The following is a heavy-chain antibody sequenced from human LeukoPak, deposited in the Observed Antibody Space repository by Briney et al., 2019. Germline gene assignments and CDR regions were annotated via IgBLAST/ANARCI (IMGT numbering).Heavy chain of an antibody. Sequence: ASVKVSCKASGGTSSSYAISWVRQAPGQGLEWMGWISAYNGNTNYAQKLQGRVTMTTDTSTSTAYMELRSLRSDDTAVYYCARDKRLPDYPNLNWFDPWGQGTLVTVSS. J-gene: IGHJ5*02. CDR2: ISAYNGNT. V-gene: IGHV1-18*01. CDR3: ARDKRLPDYPNLNWFDP. CDR1: GGTSSSYA. D-gene: IGHD4-11*01.